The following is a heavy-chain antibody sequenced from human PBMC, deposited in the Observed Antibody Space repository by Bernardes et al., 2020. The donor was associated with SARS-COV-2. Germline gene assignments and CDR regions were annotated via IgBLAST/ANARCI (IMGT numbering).Heavy chain of an antibody. V-gene: IGHV1-2*02. Sequence: ASVKVSCKASGYTFTGYYMHWVRQAPGQGLEWMGWINPNSGGTNYAQKFQGRVTMTRDTSISTAYMELSRLRSDDTAVYYCARDMGNYYDSSGYAYSGMDVWGQGPRSPSP. CDR2: INPNSGGT. CDR1: GYTFTGYY. D-gene: IGHD3-22*01. CDR3: ARDMGNYYDSSGYAYSGMDV. J-gene: IGHJ6*02.